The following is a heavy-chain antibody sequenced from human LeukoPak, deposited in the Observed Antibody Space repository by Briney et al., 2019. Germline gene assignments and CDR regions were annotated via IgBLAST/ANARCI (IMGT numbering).Heavy chain of an antibody. CDR1: GFXFSGYS. CDR2: ITGRSSPI. D-gene: IGHD3-22*01. Sequence: GGSLRLSCAASGFXFSGYSMNWIRQAPGKGLEWLSYITGRSSPIYYADSVKGRFTISRDNAKNSLYLQMNSLRAEDTAVYYCARDNYDSSGYYFDWGQGTLVTVSS. J-gene: IGHJ4*02. V-gene: IGHV3-48*04. CDR3: ARDNYDSSGYYFD.